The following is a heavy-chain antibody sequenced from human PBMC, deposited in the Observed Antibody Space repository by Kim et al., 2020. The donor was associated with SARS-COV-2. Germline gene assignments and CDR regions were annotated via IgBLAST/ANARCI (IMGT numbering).Heavy chain of an antibody. J-gene: IGHJ4*02. CDR3: ARDVGRNSGYDFYGSAADY. V-gene: IGHV3-11*06. Sequence: RFTISRDNAKNSLYLQMNSLRAEDTAVYYCARDVGRNSGYDFYGSAADYWGQGTLVTVSS. D-gene: IGHD5-12*01.